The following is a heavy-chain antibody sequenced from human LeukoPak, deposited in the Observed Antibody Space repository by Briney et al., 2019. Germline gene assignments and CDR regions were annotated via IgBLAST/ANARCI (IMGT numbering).Heavy chain of an antibody. CDR1: GFTFSSYN. Sequence: GGSLRLSCAASGFTFSSYNMNWVRQAPGKGLEWVSSITSSSSYIYYADSVKGRFTISRDNAKNSLYLQMDSLRVEDTAEYYCARDPYSGNYGAYYYYYMDDWGQGTLVTVSS. J-gene: IGHJ6*03. V-gene: IGHV3-21*06. D-gene: IGHD1-26*01. CDR2: ITSSSSYI. CDR3: ARDPYSGNYGAYYYYYMDD.